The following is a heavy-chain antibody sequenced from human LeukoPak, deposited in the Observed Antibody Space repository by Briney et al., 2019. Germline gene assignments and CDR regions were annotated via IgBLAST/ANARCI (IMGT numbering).Heavy chain of an antibody. D-gene: IGHD2-2*01. V-gene: IGHV1-2*06. CDR2: VNPNNGVP. J-gene: IGHJ5*02. CDR1: GYTFTGYY. CDR3: AREVGYSSSYYGRFDP. Sequence: RASVKVSCKASGYTFTGYYMHWVRQAPGQGLEWMGRVNPNNGVPNYAQKFQGRVTMTRDTAISTFYMELSSLRSDDTAVHFCAREVGYSSSYYGRFDPWGQGTLVIVPS.